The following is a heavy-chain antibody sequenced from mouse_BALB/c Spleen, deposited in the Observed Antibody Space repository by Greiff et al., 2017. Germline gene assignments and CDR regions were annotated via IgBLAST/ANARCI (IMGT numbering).Heavy chain of an antibody. CDR2: IDPANGNT. CDR1: GFNFNDTY. D-gene: IGHD2-3*01. V-gene: IGHV14-3*02. CDR3: ARPDGYSYWYFDV. Sequence: EVQLQQSGAELVKPGASVKLSCTASGFNFNDTYMHWVKQRPEQGLEWIGRIDPANGNTKYDPKFQGKATITADTSSNTAYLQLSSLTSEDTAVYYCARPDGYSYWYFDVWGAGTTVTVSS. J-gene: IGHJ1*01.